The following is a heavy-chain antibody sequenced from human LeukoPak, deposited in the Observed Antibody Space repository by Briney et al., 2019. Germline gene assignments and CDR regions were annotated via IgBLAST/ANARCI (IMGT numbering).Heavy chain of an antibody. CDR1: GGSISSYY. Sequence: PSETLSLTCTVSGGSISSYYWSWIRQPPGKGLEWIGHIYYSGSTNYNPSLKSRVTISVDTSKNQFSLKLSSVTAADTAVYYCARVRDFWSGYYGDDAFDIWGQGTMVTVSP. J-gene: IGHJ3*02. V-gene: IGHV4-59*01. CDR3: ARVRDFWSGYYGDDAFDI. CDR2: IYYSGST. D-gene: IGHD3-3*01.